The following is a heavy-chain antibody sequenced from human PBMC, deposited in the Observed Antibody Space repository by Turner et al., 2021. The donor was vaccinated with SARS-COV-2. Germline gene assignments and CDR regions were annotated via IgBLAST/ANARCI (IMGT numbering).Heavy chain of an antibody. D-gene: IGHD2-21*01. CDR3: SADPMQDRVLLENFDH. V-gene: IGHV3-15*02. Sequence: EGRLVESGGAFVKPGGSLILTCAASGFTCSSAWMTWVRQAAGKGLELIGRITAKADRDTTAYAGRVRGRFTTSRDDSKHTLYLHMNSLKTEDSAVYYCSADPMQDRVLLENFDHWGQGTLVTVFS. J-gene: IGHJ5*02. CDR1: GFTCSSAW. CDR2: ITAKADRDTT.